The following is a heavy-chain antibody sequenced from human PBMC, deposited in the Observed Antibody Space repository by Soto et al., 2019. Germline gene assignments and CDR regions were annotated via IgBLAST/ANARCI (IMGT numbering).Heavy chain of an antibody. CDR1: GGSISNFY. V-gene: IGHV4-59*01. CDR3: ARETYYGSGATVVGY. Sequence: SETLSLTCTVSGGSISNFYWSWIRQPPGKGLEWIGYIYYSGTTSYNPSLNSRVTISVDTSKNQFSLKLNSVTAADTAVYYCARETYYGSGATVVGYWGLGTLVTVS. J-gene: IGHJ4*02. D-gene: IGHD3-10*01. CDR2: IYYSGTT.